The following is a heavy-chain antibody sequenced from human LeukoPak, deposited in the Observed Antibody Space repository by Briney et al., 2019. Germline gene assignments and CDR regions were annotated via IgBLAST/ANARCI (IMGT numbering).Heavy chain of an antibody. V-gene: IGHV3-7*01. CDR3: ARAVASNWFDP. CDR1: GFTFSSYW. CDR2: IKQDGNEK. D-gene: IGHD6-19*01. J-gene: IGHJ5*02. Sequence: GGSLRLSCAASGFTFSSYWMTWVRQAPGKGLEWVASIKQDGNEKYYVDSVKGRFTISRDNARNSLYLQMSSLRADDTAVYYCARAVASNWFDPWGQGTLVTVSS.